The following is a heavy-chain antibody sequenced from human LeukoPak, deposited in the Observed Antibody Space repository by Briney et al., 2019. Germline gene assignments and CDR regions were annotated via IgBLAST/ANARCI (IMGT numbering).Heavy chain of an antibody. CDR1: GFIFSTYW. CDR3: ARDEDSSSWWTRDYFDY. Sequence: GGSLRLSCTGSGFIFSTYWMHWVRQAPGKGLVWVSRIKTDGSTKYYADSVKGRFAVSRDNAKNSLYLQMNSLRAEDTAVYYCARDEDSSSWWTRDYFDYWGQGTLVTVSS. V-gene: IGHV3-74*01. J-gene: IGHJ4*02. CDR2: IKTDGSTK. D-gene: IGHD6-13*01.